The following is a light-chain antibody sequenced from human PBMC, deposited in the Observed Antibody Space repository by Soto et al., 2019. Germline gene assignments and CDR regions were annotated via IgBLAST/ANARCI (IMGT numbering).Light chain of an antibody. J-gene: IGLJ1*01. V-gene: IGLV2-11*01. CDR3: CSYAGSYNSV. Sequence: QSALAQPRSVSGSPGQSVTISCTGTSSDVGGYNYVSWYQQHPGKAPKLMIYDVSKRPSGVPDRFSGSKSGNTASLTISGLQAEDEADYYCCSYAGSYNSVFGTGTKVTV. CDR2: DVS. CDR1: SSDVGGYNY.